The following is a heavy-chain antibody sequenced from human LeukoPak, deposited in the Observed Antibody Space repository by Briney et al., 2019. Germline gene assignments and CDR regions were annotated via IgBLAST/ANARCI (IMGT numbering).Heavy chain of an antibody. CDR3: AKDIYPYGSGSYHPSFDY. CDR2: ISWNSGSI. CDR1: GFTFDDYA. V-gene: IGHV3-9*03. J-gene: IGHJ4*02. Sequence: GGSLRLSCAASGFTFDDYAMHWVRQAPGKGLEWVSGISWNSGSIGYADYVKGRFTISRDNANNSLYLQMHSLRAEDLALYYCAKDIYPYGSGSYHPSFDYWGQGTLVTVSS. D-gene: IGHD3-10*01.